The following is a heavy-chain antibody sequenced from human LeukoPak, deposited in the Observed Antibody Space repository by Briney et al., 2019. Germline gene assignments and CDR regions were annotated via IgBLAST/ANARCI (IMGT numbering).Heavy chain of an antibody. CDR1: GFTFSSYE. V-gene: IGHV3-48*03. CDR3: ARATSGSYYLFDY. CDR2: ISSSGSTI. J-gene: IGHJ4*02. D-gene: IGHD3-10*01. Sequence: PGGSLRLSCAASGFTFSSYEMNWVRQAPGKGLEWVSYISSSGSTIYYADSVKGRFTISRDNAKNSLYLQMNSLRAEDTAVYYCARATSGSYYLFDYWGQGTLVTVSS.